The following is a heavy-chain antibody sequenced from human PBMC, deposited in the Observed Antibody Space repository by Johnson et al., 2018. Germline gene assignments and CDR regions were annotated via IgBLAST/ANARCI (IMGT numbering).Heavy chain of an antibody. D-gene: IGHD4-23*01. CDR3: ARVRPYGGNRDAFDI. V-gene: IGHV3-64*01. CDR2: ISSNGGST. Sequence: VQLVESGGGLVQPGGSLRLSCAASGFTFSSYAMHWVRQAPGKGLEYVSAISSNGGSTYYANSVKGRFTISRENSKNTLYLQMGGLRAEDMAVYYCARVRPYGGNRDAFDIWGQGTMVTVSS. J-gene: IGHJ3*02. CDR1: GFTFSSYA.